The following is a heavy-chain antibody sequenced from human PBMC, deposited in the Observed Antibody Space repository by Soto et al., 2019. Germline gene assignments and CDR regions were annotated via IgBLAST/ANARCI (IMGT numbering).Heavy chain of an antibody. CDR2: IYYSGST. Sequence: SETLSLTCTVSGGSISSGGYYWSWIRQHPGKGLEWIGYIYYSGSTYYNPSLKSRVTISVDRSKNQFSLKLSSVTAADTAVYYCAEEEVGAVSPVFDYWRQGTLVTVSS. D-gene: IGHD1-26*01. CDR3: AEEEVGAVSPVFDY. J-gene: IGHJ4*02. CDR1: GGSISSGGYY. V-gene: IGHV4-31*09.